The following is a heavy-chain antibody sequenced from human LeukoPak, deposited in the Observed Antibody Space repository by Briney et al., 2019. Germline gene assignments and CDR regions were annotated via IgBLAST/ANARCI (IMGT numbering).Heavy chain of an antibody. CDR1: GGSISSYY. J-gene: IGHJ4*02. V-gene: IGHV4-34*01. D-gene: IGHD3-22*01. Sequence: SETLSLTCTVSGGSISSYYWSWIRQPPGKGLEWIGEINHSGSTNYNPSLKSRVTISVDTSKNQFSLKLSSVTAADTAVYYCARLDSSGYYSPGYWGQGTLVTVSS. CDR2: INHSGST. CDR3: ARLDSSGYYSPGY.